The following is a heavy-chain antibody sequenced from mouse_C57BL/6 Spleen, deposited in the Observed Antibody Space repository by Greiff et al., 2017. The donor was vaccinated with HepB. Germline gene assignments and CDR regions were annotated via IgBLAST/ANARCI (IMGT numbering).Heavy chain of an antibody. D-gene: IGHD2-4*01. CDR2: IYPGSGST. CDR1: GYTFTSYW. J-gene: IGHJ4*01. V-gene: IGHV1-55*01. CDR3: ARERDDYDWYYAMDY. Sequence: QVQLQQPGAELVKPGASVKMSCKASGYTFTSYWITWVKQRPGQGLEWIGDIYPGSGSTNYNEKFKSKATLTVDTSSSTAYMQLSSLTSEDSAVYYCARERDDYDWYYAMDYWGQGTSVTVAS.